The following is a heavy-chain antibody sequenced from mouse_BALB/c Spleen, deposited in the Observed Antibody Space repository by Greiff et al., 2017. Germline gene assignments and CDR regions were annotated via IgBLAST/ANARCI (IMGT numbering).Heavy chain of an antibody. V-gene: IGHV7-3*02. Sequence: EVKLMESGGGLVQPGGSLRLSCATSGFTFTDYYMSWVRQPPGKALEWLGFIRNKANGYTTEYSASVKGRFTISRDNSQSILYLQMNTLRAEDSATYYCATGTFDYWGQGTTLTVSS. CDR2: IRNKANGYTT. J-gene: IGHJ2*01. CDR1: GFTFTDYY. D-gene: IGHD4-1*01. CDR3: ATGTFDY.